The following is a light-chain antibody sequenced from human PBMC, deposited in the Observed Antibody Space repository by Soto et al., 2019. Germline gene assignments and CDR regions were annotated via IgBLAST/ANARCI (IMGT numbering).Light chain of an antibody. V-gene: IGLV2-14*01. Sequence: HSVLTKPASVTGFPGQSITISCTGTSSDVGGYNYVSWYQQHPGKAPKLMIYDVSNRPSGVSNRFSGSKSGNTASLTISGLQAEDEADYYCSSYTSSSTLFGPGTKVTVL. J-gene: IGLJ1*01. CDR3: SSYTSSSTL. CDR1: SSDVGGYNY. CDR2: DVS.